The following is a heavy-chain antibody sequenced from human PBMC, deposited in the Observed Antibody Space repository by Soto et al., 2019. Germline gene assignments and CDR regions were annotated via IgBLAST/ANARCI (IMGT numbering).Heavy chain of an antibody. Sequence: SGPTLVNPALTLTLTCILYGFSLSTSVVGVGMIRQPPGKALECLALIYWNDDKRYSPSLKSRLTSTKDTSKNQVVLTMINMVPVDIATYYCAHSHSSSPSFDYWGQGTLVTVSS. J-gene: IGHJ4*02. CDR3: AHSHSSSPSFDY. D-gene: IGHD6-6*01. CDR1: GFSLSTSVVG. CDR2: IYWNDDK. V-gene: IGHV2-5*01.